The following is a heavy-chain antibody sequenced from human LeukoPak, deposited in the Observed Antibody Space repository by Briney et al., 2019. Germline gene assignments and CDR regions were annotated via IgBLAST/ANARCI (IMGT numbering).Heavy chain of an antibody. V-gene: IGHV3-33*01. CDR1: GFTFSSYG. CDR3: ARSLDYGDSPSYYYYGMDV. Sequence: GGSLRLSCAASGFTFSSYGMHWVRQAPGKGLEWVAVIWYDGSNKYYADSVKGRFTISRDNSKNTLYLQMNSLRAEDTAVYYCARSLDYGDSPSYYYYGMDVWGQGTTVTVSS. CDR2: IWYDGSNK. D-gene: IGHD4-17*01. J-gene: IGHJ6*02.